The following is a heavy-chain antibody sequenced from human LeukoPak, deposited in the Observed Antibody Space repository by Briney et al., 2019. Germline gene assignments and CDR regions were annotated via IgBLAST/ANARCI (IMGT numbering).Heavy chain of an antibody. J-gene: IGHJ4*02. V-gene: IGHV3-53*01. CDR1: GFTVSSNY. Sequence: PGGSLRLSCAASGFTVSSNYMSWVRQAPGKGLEWVSVIYSGVSTYYADSVKGRFTMSRDNSKNTLYLQMNSLRAEDTAAYYCARSGFSNMGCWGQGTLVTVSS. CDR2: IYSGVST. CDR3: ARSGFSNMGC. D-gene: IGHD2/OR15-2a*01.